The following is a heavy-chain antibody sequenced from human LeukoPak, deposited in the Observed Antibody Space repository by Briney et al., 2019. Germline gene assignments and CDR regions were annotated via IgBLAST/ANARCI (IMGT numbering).Heavy chain of an antibody. CDR1: GGSISSSSYY. J-gene: IGHJ4*02. V-gene: IGHV4-39*07. D-gene: IGHD2-2*01. CDR3: ARARSREVVPAIYYFDY. CDR2: IYYSGST. Sequence: SETLSLTCTVSGGSISSSSYYWGWIRQPPGKGLEWIGSIYYSGSTYYNPSLKSRVTISVDTSKNQFSLKLSSVTAADTAVYYCARARSREVVPAIYYFDYWGQGTLVTVSS.